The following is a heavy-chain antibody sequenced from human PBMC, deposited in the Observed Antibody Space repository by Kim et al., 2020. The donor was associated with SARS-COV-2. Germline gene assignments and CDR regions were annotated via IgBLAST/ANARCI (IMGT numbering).Heavy chain of an antibody. D-gene: IGHD3-9*01. CDR1: GGSISSYY. CDR2: IYYSGST. Sequence: SETLSLTCTVSGGSISSYYWSWIRQPPGKGLEWIGYIYYSGSTNYNPSLKSRVTISVDTSKNQFSLKLSSVTAADTAVYYCAREHYDILTGYYKVVGSYWYFDLWGRGTLVTVSS. V-gene: IGHV4-59*13. J-gene: IGHJ2*01. CDR3: AREHYDILTGYYKVVGSYWYFDL.